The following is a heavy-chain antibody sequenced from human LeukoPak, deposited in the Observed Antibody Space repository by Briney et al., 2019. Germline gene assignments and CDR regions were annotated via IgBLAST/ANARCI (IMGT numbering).Heavy chain of an antibody. J-gene: IGHJ4*02. CDR3: GKADCNSASCYTIDY. CDR1: GFTFGNYA. Sequence: PGGSLRLSCAASGFTFGNYAMHWVRQAPGKGLEWVSLIDWDGFTTDYADSVKGRFTISRDNIRNSLSLQMNGLRTEDTAFYYCGKADCNSASCYTIDYWGQGTLVTVSS. CDR2: IDWDGFTT. D-gene: IGHD2-2*02. V-gene: IGHV3-43*01.